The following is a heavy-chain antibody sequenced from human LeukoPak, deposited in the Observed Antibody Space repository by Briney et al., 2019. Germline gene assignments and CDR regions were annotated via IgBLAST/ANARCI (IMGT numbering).Heavy chain of an antibody. Sequence: GGSLRLSCAASGFTFSSYAMHWVRQAPGKGLEWVAVISYDGSNKYYADSVKGRFTISRDNSKNTLYLQMNSLSAEDTAVYYCASFPDWGQGTLVTVSS. CDR3: ASFPD. CDR1: GFTFSSYA. CDR2: ISYDGSNK. V-gene: IGHV3-30-3*01. J-gene: IGHJ4*02.